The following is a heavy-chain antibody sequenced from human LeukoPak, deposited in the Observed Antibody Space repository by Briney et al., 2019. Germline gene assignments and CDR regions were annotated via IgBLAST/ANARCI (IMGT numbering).Heavy chain of an antibody. Sequence: GESLKISCKGSGYTFTSYCIGWVRQLPGKDLEWMGIIYPGDSETRYSPSFQGQVTISVDKSISTAYLQWSSLKASDTAMYYCARQATIDYLDYWGQGTLVTVSS. V-gene: IGHV5-51*01. CDR1: GYTFTSYC. J-gene: IGHJ4*02. CDR3: ARQATIDYLDY. CDR2: IYPGDSET. D-gene: IGHD5-24*01.